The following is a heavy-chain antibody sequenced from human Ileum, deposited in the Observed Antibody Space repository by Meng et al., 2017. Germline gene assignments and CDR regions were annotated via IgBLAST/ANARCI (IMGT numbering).Heavy chain of an antibody. Sequence: AALVMAFGTLPLTCAVAGCFSIKSHWCSGLREPPGKGLEWIGQIYHSGSTNYNPSLTSRVTISVDKSRNQFSLKLSSVTAADTAVYYCARHGSGSYPYLEYWGQGTLVTVSS. J-gene: IGHJ4*02. V-gene: IGHV4-4*02. D-gene: IGHD3-10*01. CDR3: ARHGSGSYPYLEY. CDR2: IYHSGST. CDR1: GCFSIKSHW.